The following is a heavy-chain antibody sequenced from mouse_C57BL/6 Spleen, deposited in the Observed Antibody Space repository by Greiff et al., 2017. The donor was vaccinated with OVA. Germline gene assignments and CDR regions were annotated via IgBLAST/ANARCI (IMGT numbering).Heavy chain of an antibody. J-gene: IGHJ2*01. Sequence: EVQGVESGGSLVQPGGSLKLSCAASGFTFSDYYMYWVRQTPEKRLEWVAYISNGGGSTYYPDTVKGRFTISRDNAKNTLYLQMSRLKSEDTAMYYCARWGVTTFDYWGQGTTLTVSS. D-gene: IGHD2-2*01. CDR1: GFTFSDYY. CDR2: ISNGGGST. V-gene: IGHV5-12*01. CDR3: ARWGVTTFDY.